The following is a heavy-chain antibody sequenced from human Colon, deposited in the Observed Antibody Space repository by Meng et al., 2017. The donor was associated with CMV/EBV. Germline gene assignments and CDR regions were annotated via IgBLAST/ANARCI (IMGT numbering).Heavy chain of an antibody. CDR2: ISGSGDNA. CDR3: TKGAQYDASGYMDF. V-gene: IGHV3-23*01. J-gene: IGHJ4*02. Sequence: GGSLRLSCVTSGFSFTNHAMNWVRHIPGKGLEWVSSISGSGDNAYYPESVKGRLTISRDNSKNTLYLQMNSLRVEDTAVYYCTKGAQYDASGYMDFWGQGTLVTVSS. D-gene: IGHD6-25*01. CDR1: GFSFTNHA.